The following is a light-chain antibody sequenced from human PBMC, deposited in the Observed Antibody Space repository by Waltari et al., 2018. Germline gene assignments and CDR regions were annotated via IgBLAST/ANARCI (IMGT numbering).Light chain of an antibody. Sequence: QSALTQPASVSGSAGQSIAISCTGTSRDVGGCTYVSWYQQHPSKAPHLTIYDVSQRPSGVSDRFSGSKSGNTASLTISGLQPEDEADYYCCSYAGSKTVVFGGGTKLTVL. CDR3: CSYAGSKTVV. CDR1: SRDVGGCTY. J-gene: IGLJ2*01. V-gene: IGLV2-23*02. CDR2: DVS.